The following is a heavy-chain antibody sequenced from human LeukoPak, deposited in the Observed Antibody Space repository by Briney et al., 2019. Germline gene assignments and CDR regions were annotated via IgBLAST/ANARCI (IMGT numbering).Heavy chain of an antibody. CDR1: GGSISSSSYY. J-gene: IGHJ4*02. D-gene: IGHD3-3*01. Sequence: SETLSLTCTVSGGSISSSSYYWGWIRQPPGKGLEWIGSIYYSGSTYYNPSLKSRVTISVDTFKNQFSLKLSSVTAADTAVYYCARYMRVSGTYDFDYWGQGTLVTVSS. CDR2: IYYSGST. CDR3: ARYMRVSGTYDFDY. V-gene: IGHV4-39*07.